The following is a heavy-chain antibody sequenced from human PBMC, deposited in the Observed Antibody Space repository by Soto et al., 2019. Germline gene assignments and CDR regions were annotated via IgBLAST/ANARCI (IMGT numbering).Heavy chain of an antibody. CDR3: ATSVGIATTSEDGMAV. Sequence: SVKVSRKASGGTFSIYGFSWVRQAPGQGPEWIGGIIPILTTPNYAQKFQGRVTIVADESTTTVYMEMSSLKFEDTAVYYCATSVGIATTSEDGMAVWGQGTSVPV. CDR1: GGTFSIYG. J-gene: IGHJ6*02. D-gene: IGHD6-25*01. V-gene: IGHV1-69*13. CDR2: IIPILTTP.